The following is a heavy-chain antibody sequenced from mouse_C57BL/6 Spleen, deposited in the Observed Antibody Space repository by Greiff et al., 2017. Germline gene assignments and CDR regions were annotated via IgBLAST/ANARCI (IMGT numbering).Heavy chain of an antibody. V-gene: IGHV1-69*01. CDR2: IDPSDSYP. Sequence: QVQLQQPGAELVMPGASVKLSCKASGYTFTSYWMHWVKQRPGQGLEWIGEIDPSDSYPNYNQKFKGKSTLTVDKSSSTAYIQLSSLTSGDSAVYYCARGYYGSSYFDYWGQGTTLTVSS. D-gene: IGHD1-1*01. J-gene: IGHJ2*01. CDR1: GYTFTSYW. CDR3: ARGYYGSSYFDY.